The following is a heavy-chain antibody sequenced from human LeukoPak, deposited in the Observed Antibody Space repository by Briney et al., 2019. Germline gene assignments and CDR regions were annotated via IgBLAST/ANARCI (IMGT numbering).Heavy chain of an antibody. D-gene: IGHD3-3*01. V-gene: IGHV1-18*01. Sequence: GASVKVSCKASGYTFTTYGVGWVRQAPGQGLEWMGWISAYTGGTSYAQKLQGRVTMTTDTSTSTAYMELRSLRSDDTAVYYCARTPRYDFWSGYLFDYWGQGTLVTVSS. CDR1: GYTFTTYG. CDR2: ISAYTGGT. CDR3: ARTPRYDFWSGYLFDY. J-gene: IGHJ4*02.